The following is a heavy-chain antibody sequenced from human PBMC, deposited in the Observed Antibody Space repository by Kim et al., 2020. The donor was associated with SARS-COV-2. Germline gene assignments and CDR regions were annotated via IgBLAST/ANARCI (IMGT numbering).Heavy chain of an antibody. CDR3: ARSGVVVPTAAETYDY. Sequence: SETLSLTCAVYGGSFSGYYWSWIRQPPGKGLEWIGEINHSGSTNYNPSLKSRVTISVDTSKNQFSLKLSSVTAADTAVYYCARSGVVVPTAAETYDYWGQGTLGTVSS. V-gene: IGHV4-34*01. D-gene: IGHD2-2*01. J-gene: IGHJ4*02. CDR1: GGSFSGYY. CDR2: INHSGST.